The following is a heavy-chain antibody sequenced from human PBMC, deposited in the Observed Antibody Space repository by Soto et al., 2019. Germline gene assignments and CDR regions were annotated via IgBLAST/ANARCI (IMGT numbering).Heavy chain of an antibody. Sequence: QVQLQESGPGLVKPSQTLSLTCTVSGGSITSGDDYWSWIRQPPGKGLEWIAYIHYSGSTYYNPSLKSRVTISVDTSTNQFSLKLSSVTAADTAVYYCARGGYTVTTRYYYGMDVWGQGTTVTVSS. CDR1: GGSITSGDDY. CDR3: ARGGYTVTTRYYYGMDV. CDR2: IHYSGST. V-gene: IGHV4-30-4*01. D-gene: IGHD4-4*01. J-gene: IGHJ6*02.